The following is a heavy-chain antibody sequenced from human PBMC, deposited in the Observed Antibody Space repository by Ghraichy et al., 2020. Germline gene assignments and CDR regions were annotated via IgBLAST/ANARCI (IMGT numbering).Heavy chain of an antibody. Sequence: ESLNISCSVSGGSVNSGNYYWGWIRQPPGKGLEWIGYIFYSGSSNYSPSLKSRVTISVDTSKNQFSLRLSSVTAADTAVYYCARVRGYNYGLFDYWGQGTLVTVSS. CDR3: ARVRGYNYGLFDY. D-gene: IGHD5-18*01. V-gene: IGHV4-61*01. CDR1: GGSVNSGNYY. CDR2: IFYSGSS. J-gene: IGHJ4*02.